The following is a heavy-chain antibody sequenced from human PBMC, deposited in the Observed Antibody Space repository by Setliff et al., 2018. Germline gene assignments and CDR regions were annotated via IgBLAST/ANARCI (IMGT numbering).Heavy chain of an antibody. CDR2: INTNTGNP. J-gene: IGHJ5*02. CDR3: ARGPLHYDFWSGYYTVSWFDP. D-gene: IGHD3-3*01. Sequence: ASVKVSCKASGYTFTSYAMNWVRQVPGQGLEWMGWINTNTGNPTYAQGFTGRFVFSLDTSVSTAYLQISSLKAEDTAVYYCARGPLHYDFWSGYYTVSWFDPWGQGTLVTVSS. CDR1: GYTFTSYA. V-gene: IGHV7-4-1*02.